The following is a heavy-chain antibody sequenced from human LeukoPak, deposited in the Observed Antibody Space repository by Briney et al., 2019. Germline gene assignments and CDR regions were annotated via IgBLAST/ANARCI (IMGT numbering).Heavy chain of an antibody. D-gene: IGHD3-22*01. J-gene: IGHJ4*02. V-gene: IGHV4-61*10. CDR2: IYYSGST. CDR1: GDSISSGDYY. CDR3: ARVGPYYYDSSGFFDY. Sequence: SETLSLTCTVSGDSISSGDYYWSWIRQPAGKGLEWIGYIYYSGSTNYNPSLKSRVTISVDTSKNQFSLKLSSVTAADTAVYYCARVGPYYYDSSGFFDYWGQGTLVTVSS.